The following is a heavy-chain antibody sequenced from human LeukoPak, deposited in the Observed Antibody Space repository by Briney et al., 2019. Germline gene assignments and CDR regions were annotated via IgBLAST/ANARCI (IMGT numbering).Heavy chain of an antibody. D-gene: IGHD1-1*01. CDR2: ISNSGGST. CDR1: GFTFSSYV. CDR3: VKLRTGTATNFDY. V-gene: IGHV3-23*01. J-gene: IGHJ4*02. Sequence: PGGSLRLSCAASGFTFSSYVMSWVRQAPGKGLEWVSSISNSGGSTYYADSVKGRFTISRDNSKNTLYLQMNSLRAEDTAIYYCVKLRTGTATNFDYWGQGTLVTVSS.